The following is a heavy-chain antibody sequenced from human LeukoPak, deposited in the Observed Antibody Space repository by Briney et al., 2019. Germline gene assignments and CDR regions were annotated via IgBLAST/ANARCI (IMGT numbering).Heavy chain of an antibody. J-gene: IGHJ3*02. D-gene: IGHD4-17*01. CDR2: IYHSGST. Sequence: SETLSLTCAVSGYSISSGYYWGWMRHPPGKGLEWMGSIYHSGSTYYTSPLRSRVTISVDTSNQQFPLTRSFVAAEDAAVYYCSRNRALTTVTIWSIARRHHAFDIWGQGTMVTVSS. V-gene: IGHV4-38-2*01. CDR3: SRNRALTTVTIWSIARRHHAFDI. CDR1: GYSISSGYY.